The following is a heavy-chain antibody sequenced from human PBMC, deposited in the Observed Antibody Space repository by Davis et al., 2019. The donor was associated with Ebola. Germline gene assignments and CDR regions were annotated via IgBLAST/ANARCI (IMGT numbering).Heavy chain of an antibody. Sequence: ASVKVSCKASGYTFTSYGISWVRQAPGQGLEWMGWISANNGNTNYARKLQGRVTMTTDTSTGTAYMELSSLRSEETAVYYCATIAAGGYWGQGTLVTVSS. CDR1: GYTFTSYG. J-gene: IGHJ4*02. V-gene: IGHV1-18*04. CDR3: ATIAAGGY. D-gene: IGHD6-13*01. CDR2: ISANNGNT.